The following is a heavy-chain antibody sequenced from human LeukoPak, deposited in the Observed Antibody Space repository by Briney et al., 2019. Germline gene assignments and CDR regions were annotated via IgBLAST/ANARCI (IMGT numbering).Heavy chain of an antibody. CDR1: GYTLTELS. CDR2: FDPEDGET. J-gene: IGHJ6*02. CDR3: ATGDSSGSHYYYYGMDV. D-gene: IGHD6-19*01. V-gene: IGHV1-24*01. Sequence: ASVKVSCKVSGYTLTELSMHWVRQAPGKGLEWMGGFDPEDGETIYAQKFQGRVTMTEDTSTDTAYMELSSLRSEDTAVYYCATGDSSGSHYYYYGMDVWGQGTTVTVSS.